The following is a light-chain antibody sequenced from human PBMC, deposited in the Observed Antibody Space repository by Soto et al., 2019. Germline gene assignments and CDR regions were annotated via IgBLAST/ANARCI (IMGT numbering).Light chain of an antibody. V-gene: IGKV1-39*01. CDR3: QQSYSSSPIT. CDR1: ETIGTF. Sequence: DIQLTQSPSSLSASVGDRVTMTCRASETIGTFLNWYQHKPGKAPKLLISAASRLQSGVPPRFSGSGSGTDFTLTINSLRPEDFASYYCQQSYSSSPITFGPGTRLEIK. CDR2: AAS. J-gene: IGKJ5*01.